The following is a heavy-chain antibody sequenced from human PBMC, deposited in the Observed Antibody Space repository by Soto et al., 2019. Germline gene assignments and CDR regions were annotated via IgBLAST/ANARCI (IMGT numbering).Heavy chain of an antibody. CDR1: GFTFGNFA. Sequence: QTGESLRLSCTPSGFTFGNFAMSWVRQAPGKGLEWVSSISAGGATTYYADSVKGRVTMSRDNSKNTLSLQMISLRAEDSAVYYCAKDRGGTGWPFDHWGQGTLVTVSS. V-gene: IGHV3-23*01. J-gene: IGHJ4*02. CDR2: ISAGGATT. CDR3: AKDRGGTGWPFDH. D-gene: IGHD6-19*01.